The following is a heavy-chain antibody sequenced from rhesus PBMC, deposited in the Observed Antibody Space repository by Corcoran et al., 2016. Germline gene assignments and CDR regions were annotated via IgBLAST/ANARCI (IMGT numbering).Heavy chain of an antibody. CDR3: ARRRDYYDSGYYDY. CDR2: IYWDDEK. V-gene: IGHV2-1*01. J-gene: IGHJ4*01. Sequence: QVTLKESGPALVKPTQTLTLTCTFFGFSLSTSGKGVGWIRQPLGKTLEWLAHIYWDDEKSYSTSLKSRLTISKDTSKNQVVLTMTNMDPVDTATYYCARRRDYYDSGYYDYWGQGVLVTVSS. D-gene: IGHD3-28*01. CDR1: GFSLSTSGKG.